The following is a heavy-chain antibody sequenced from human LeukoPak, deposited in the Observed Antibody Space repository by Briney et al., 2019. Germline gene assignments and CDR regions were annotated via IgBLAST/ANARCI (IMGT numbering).Heavy chain of an antibody. CDR3: AGIDTAIDY. V-gene: IGHV3-7*01. J-gene: IGHJ4*02. Sequence: GGSLRLSCAASGFTFSSYGMHWVRQAPGKGLEWVANIKQDGSEKYYVDSVKGRFTISRDNAKNSLYLQMNSLRAEDTAVYYCAGIDTAIDYWGQGTLVTVSS. CDR1: GFTFSSYG. CDR2: IKQDGSEK. D-gene: IGHD5-18*01.